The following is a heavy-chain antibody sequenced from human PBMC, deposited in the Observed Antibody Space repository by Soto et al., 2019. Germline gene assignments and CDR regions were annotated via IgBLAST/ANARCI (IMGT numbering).Heavy chain of an antibody. J-gene: IGHJ6*04. CDR3: ASTPTGGYSYGYGMDV. CDR1: GFTVSSNY. V-gene: IGHV3-66*01. Sequence: GGSLRLSCAASGFTVSSNYMSWVRQAPGKGLEWVSVIYSGGSTYYADSVKGRFTISRDNSKNTLYLQMNSLRAEDTAVYYCASTPTGGYSYGYGMDVWGKGTTVTVPS. CDR2: IYSGGST. D-gene: IGHD5-18*01.